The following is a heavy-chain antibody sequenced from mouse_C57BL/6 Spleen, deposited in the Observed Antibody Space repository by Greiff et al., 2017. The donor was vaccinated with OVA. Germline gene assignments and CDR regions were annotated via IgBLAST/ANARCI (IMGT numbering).Heavy chain of an antibody. J-gene: IGHJ3*01. D-gene: IGHD2-4*01. CDR2: IYPGSGST. CDR1: GYTFTSYW. Sequence: QVQLQQPGAELVKPGASVKMSCKASGYTFTSYWITWVKQRPGQGLEWIGDIYPGSGSTNYNEKFKSKATLTVDTSSSTAYMQLSSLTSEESAVYYCARSRVYDDYDGGWFAYWGQGTLVTVSA. V-gene: IGHV1-55*01. CDR3: ARSRVYDDYDGGWFAY.